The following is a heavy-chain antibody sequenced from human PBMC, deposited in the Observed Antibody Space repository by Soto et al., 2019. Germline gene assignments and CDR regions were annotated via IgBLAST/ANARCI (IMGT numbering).Heavy chain of an antibody. CDR3: TIDYDFWSGTPFDY. J-gene: IGHJ4*02. CDR1: GFTFSNAW. V-gene: IGHV3-15*07. CDR2: IKSKTDGGTT. Sequence: GGSLRLSCAASGFTFSNAWMNWVRQAPGKGLEWVGRIKSKTDGGTTDYAAPVKGRFTISRDDSKNTLYLQMNSLKTEDTAVYYCTIDYDFWSGTPFDYWGQGTVVTVSS. D-gene: IGHD3-3*01.